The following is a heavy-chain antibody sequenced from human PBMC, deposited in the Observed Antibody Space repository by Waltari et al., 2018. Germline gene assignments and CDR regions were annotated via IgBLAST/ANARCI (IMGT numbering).Heavy chain of an antibody. J-gene: IGHJ3*02. D-gene: IGHD2-15*01. CDR2: SIPIFGTA. CDR3: ARTLCSGGSCYPWEAFDI. V-gene: IGHV1-69*01. Sequence: QVQLVQSGAEVKKPGSSVKVSCKASGGTFSSYAISWVRQAPGQGLEWMGGSIPIFGTANYAQKFQGRVTITADESTSTAYMELSSLRSEDTAVYYCARTLCSGGSCYPWEAFDIWGQGTMVTVSS. CDR1: GGTFSSYA.